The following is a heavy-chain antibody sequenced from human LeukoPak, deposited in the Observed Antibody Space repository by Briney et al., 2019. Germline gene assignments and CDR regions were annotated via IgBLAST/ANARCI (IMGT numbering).Heavy chain of an antibody. CDR2: ISAYNGNT. J-gene: IGHJ4*02. V-gene: IGHV1-18*01. CDR3: ARDSHGSGSHRDY. Sequence: ASVKVSCKASGYTFTTYGISWVRQAPGQGLEWMGWISAYNGNTNYAQKLQGRVTMTTDTSTSTVHMELRSLRSDDTAVYYCARDSHGSGSHRDYWGQGTLVTVSS. D-gene: IGHD3-10*01. CDR1: GYTFTTYG.